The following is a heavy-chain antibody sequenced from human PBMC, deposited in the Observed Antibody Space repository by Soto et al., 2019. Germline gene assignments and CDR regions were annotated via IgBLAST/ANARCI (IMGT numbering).Heavy chain of an antibody. D-gene: IGHD6-19*01. V-gene: IGHV4-61*01. CDR1: GGSVSSGSYY. J-gene: IGHJ4*02. Sequence: SETLSLTCTVSGGSVSSGSYYWSWIRQPPGKGLEWIGYIYYSGSTNYNPSLKSRITINPDTSKNQFSLQLRSLTPEDTAVYYCARGQWVDFDYWGQGTLVTVSS. CDR3: ARGQWVDFDY. CDR2: IYYSGST.